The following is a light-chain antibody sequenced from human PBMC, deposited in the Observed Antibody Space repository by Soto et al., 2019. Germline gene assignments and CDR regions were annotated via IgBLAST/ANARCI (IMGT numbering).Light chain of an antibody. V-gene: IGKV3-20*01. CDR1: QTVRNNY. Sequence: EFVLTQSPGTLSLSPGERATLSCRASQTVRNNYLAWYQQKPGQAPRLLIYDASSRATGIPDRFSGGGSGQEFNIKIRRLEPEAFAVYYSQQYSRSQLTLGGGNKV. CDR2: DAS. CDR3: QQYSRSQLT. J-gene: IGKJ4*01.